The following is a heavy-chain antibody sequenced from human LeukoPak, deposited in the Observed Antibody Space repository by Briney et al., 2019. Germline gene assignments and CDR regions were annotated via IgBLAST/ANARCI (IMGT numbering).Heavy chain of an antibody. CDR1: GGSISSYY. J-gene: IGHJ5*02. Sequence: SEALSLTCTVSGGSISSYYWSWIRQPPGKGLEWVGYIYYSGSTNYNPSLKSRVTISVDTSKNQFSLKLSSVTAADTAVYYCARDRHYGIAARYYNRFDPWGQGTLVTVSS. V-gene: IGHV4-59*01. CDR2: IYYSGST. D-gene: IGHD6-6*01. CDR3: ARDRHYGIAARYYNRFDP.